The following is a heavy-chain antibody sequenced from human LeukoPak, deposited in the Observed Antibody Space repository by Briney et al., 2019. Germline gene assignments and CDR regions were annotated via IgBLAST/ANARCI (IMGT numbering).Heavy chain of an antibody. CDR1: GYTFTSYD. J-gene: IGHJ3*02. D-gene: IGHD2-2*01. CDR2: MNPNSGNT. Sequence: GASVKVSCKASGYTFTSYDINWVRQATGQGLEWMGWMNPNSGNTGYAQKFQGRVTITRNTSISTAYMELSSLRSEDTAVYYCARGFALHDSTRGAFDIWGQGTMVTVSS. CDR3: ARGFALHDSTRGAFDI. V-gene: IGHV1-8*03.